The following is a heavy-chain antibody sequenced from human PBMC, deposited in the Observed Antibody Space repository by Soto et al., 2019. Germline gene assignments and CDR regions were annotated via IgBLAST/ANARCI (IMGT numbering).Heavy chain of an antibody. D-gene: IGHD3-10*01. CDR2: ISYDGSNK. CDR1: GFTFSSYG. Sequence: GGSLRLSCAASGFTFSSYGMHWVRQAPGKGLEWVAVISYDGSNKYYADSVKGRFTISRDNSKNTLYLQMNSLRAEDTAVYYCAKDRGIVIIMVRAPGYYGMDVWGQGTTVTAP. CDR3: AKDRGIVIIMVRAPGYYGMDV. J-gene: IGHJ6*02. V-gene: IGHV3-30*18.